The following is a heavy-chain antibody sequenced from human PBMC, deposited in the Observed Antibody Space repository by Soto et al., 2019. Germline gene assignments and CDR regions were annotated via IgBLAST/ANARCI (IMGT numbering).Heavy chain of an antibody. D-gene: IGHD1-1*01. Sequence: HLVESGGDLVKPGGSLRLSCADSGFMFSSAWMSWVRQAPGKGLAWVGRIKSKRDGGTTDYAPPVKGRFVISRDDSKNTLYLQMNSLKTDDTSVYYCVEGWNDFWGQGTLVAVSS. J-gene: IGHJ4*02. V-gene: IGHV3-15*01. CDR1: GFMFSSAW. CDR3: VEGWNDF. CDR2: IKSKRDGGTT.